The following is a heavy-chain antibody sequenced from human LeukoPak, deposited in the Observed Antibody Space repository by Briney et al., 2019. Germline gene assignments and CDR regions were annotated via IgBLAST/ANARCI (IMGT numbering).Heavy chain of an antibody. D-gene: IGHD2-2*01. CDR3: ARGVGYCSSTSCSFDY. CDR2: IYYSGST. J-gene: IGHJ4*02. CDR1: GVSISSGGYY. Sequence: PSETLSLTCTVSGVSISSGGYYWSWIRQHPGKGLEWIGYIYYSGSTYYNPSLKRRVTISVDTSKNQFSLKLSSVTAADTAVYYCARGVGYCSSTSCSFDYWGQGTLVTVSS. V-gene: IGHV4-31*03.